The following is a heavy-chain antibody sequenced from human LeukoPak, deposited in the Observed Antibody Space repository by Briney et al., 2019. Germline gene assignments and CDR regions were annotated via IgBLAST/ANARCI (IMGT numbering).Heavy chain of an antibody. CDR2: ISNSGST. Sequence: PSETLSLTCTVSGGSISSYYWSWIRQSPGKGLEWIGYISNSGSTNYNPSLKSRVTISVDTSKNQFSLKLSSVTAADTAVYYCARSSWYDTRFDYWGQGTLVTVSS. J-gene: IGHJ4*02. CDR1: GGSISSYY. D-gene: IGHD6-13*01. CDR3: ARSSWYDTRFDY. V-gene: IGHV4-59*01.